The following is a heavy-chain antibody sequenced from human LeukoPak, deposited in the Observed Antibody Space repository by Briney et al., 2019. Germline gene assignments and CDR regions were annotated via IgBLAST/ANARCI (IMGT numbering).Heavy chain of an antibody. D-gene: IGHD5-18*01. V-gene: IGHV4-59*01. Sequence: SETLSLTCTVSGGSISAYYWGWIRQPPGNGLEFIVFIYYSGSANYNPSLKSRVTISLDTSKNQFSLKLSSVTAADTAMYYCARGDGEYTYGYYFDYWGQGTLVTVSS. CDR1: GGSISAYY. J-gene: IGHJ4*02. CDR2: IYYSGSA. CDR3: ARGDGEYTYGYYFDY.